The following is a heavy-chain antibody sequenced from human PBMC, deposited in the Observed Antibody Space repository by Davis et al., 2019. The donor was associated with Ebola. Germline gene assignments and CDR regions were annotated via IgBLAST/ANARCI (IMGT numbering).Heavy chain of an antibody. CDR2: ISSSGSTI. CDR3: AKRSGVIWSGYPFDY. D-gene: IGHD3-3*01. Sequence: GESLKISCAASGFTFSDYYMSWIRQAPGKGLEWVSYISSSGSTIYYADSVKGRFTISRDNSKNTLYLQMNSLRAEDTAVYYCAKRSGVIWSGYPFDYWGQGTLVTVSS. J-gene: IGHJ4*02. CDR1: GFTFSDYY. V-gene: IGHV3-11*01.